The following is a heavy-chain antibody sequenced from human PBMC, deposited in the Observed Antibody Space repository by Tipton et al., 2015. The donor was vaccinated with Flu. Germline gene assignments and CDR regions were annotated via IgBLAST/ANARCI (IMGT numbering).Heavy chain of an antibody. Sequence: QSGAEVKKPGSSVKVSCKASGGTFSSYAISWVRQAPGQGLEWMGRIIPIFGTANYAQKFQGRVTITADESTSTAYMELSSLRSEVTAVYYCASSKVNPISSSWYLDYWGQGTLVTVSS. CDR1: GGTFSSYA. J-gene: IGHJ4*02. D-gene: IGHD6-13*01. CDR2: IIPIFGTA. CDR3: ASSKVNPISSSWYLDY. V-gene: IGHV1-69*15.